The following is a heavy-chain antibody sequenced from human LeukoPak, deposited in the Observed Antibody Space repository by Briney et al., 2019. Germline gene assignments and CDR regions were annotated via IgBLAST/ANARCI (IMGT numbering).Heavy chain of an antibody. CDR1: GFTFSSYA. V-gene: IGHV3-23*01. CDR2: ISGSGGST. D-gene: IGHD3-10*01. Sequence: PGGSLRLSCAASGFTFSSYAMSWVRQAPGKGLEWVSAISGSGGSTYYADSVKGRFTISRDNSKNTLFLQMNSPRAEDTAVYYCARVRNPYYYYYGMDVWGQGTTVTVSS. J-gene: IGHJ6*02. CDR3: ARVRNPYYYYYGMDV.